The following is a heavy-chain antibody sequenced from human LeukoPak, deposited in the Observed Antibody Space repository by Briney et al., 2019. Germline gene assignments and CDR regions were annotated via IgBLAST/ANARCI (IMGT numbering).Heavy chain of an antibody. CDR2: INPNSGGT. V-gene: IGHV1-2*02. J-gene: IGHJ3*02. Sequence: EASVKVSCKASGYTFTAYYMHWVRQAPGQELEWMGWINPNSGGTNYAQKFQGRVTMTRDTSISTAYMELSRLRSDDTAVYYCARDYYDSSGFGAFDIWGQGTMVTVSS. CDR3: ARDYYDSSGFGAFDI. CDR1: GYTFTAYY. D-gene: IGHD3-22*01.